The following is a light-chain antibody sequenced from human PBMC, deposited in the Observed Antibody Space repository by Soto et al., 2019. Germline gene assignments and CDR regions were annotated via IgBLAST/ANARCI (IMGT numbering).Light chain of an antibody. V-gene: IGLV2-8*01. CDR2: EVN. CDR1: SSDVGGYNY. Sequence: QSALTQPPSASGSPGQSVAISCTGTSSDVGGYNYVSWYQQHPGKAPKLMIYEVNKRPSGVPDRFSGSKSGNTASLTVSGLQAEDEADYYCSSYAGSSTSYVFGTGTKLTVL. J-gene: IGLJ1*01. CDR3: SSYAGSSTSYV.